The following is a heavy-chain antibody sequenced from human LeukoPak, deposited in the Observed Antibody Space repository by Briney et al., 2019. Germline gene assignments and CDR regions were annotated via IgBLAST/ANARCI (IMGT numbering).Heavy chain of an antibody. V-gene: IGHV3-7*01. CDR1: GFTVSSSY. CDR2: IKQDGSEK. J-gene: IGHJ1*01. CDR3: ARSLNMVRGRSTAEYFQH. Sequence: GGSLRLSCATSGFTVSSSYLSWVRQAPGKGLEWVANIKQDGSEKYYVDSVKGRFTISRDNAKNSLYLQMNSLRAEDTAVYYCARSLNMVRGRSTAEYFQHWGQGTLVTVSS. D-gene: IGHD3-10*01.